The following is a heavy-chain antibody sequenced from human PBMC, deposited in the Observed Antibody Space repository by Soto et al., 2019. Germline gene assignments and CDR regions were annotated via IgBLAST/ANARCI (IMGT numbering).Heavy chain of an antibody. V-gene: IGHV4-59*08. Sequence: QVQLQESGPGLVKPSETLSLTCTVSGGSISSYYWSWIRQPPGKGLEWIGYIYYSGSTNYNPSLKSRVTISVDTSKNQFSLKLSSVTAADTAVHYCARRYSSGFDYWGQGTLVTVSS. CDR2: IYYSGST. CDR1: GGSISSYY. J-gene: IGHJ4*02. CDR3: ARRYSSGFDY. D-gene: IGHD6-19*01.